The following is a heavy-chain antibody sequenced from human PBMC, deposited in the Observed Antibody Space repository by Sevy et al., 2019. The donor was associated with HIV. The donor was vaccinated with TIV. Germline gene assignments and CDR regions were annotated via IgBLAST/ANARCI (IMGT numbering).Heavy chain of an antibody. V-gene: IGHV3-15*01. J-gene: IGHJ6*02. Sequence: GGSLRLSCAASGFTFSYAWMTWVRQAPGKGLEWVGRIKSKADGGTKEDAEPVKGRFTMARDDSKNKLYLQMTSLKTEDTAVYYCSTDPIIVLLVTDGMDVWGQGTTVTVSS. CDR3: STDPIIVLLVTDGMDV. D-gene: IGHD2-8*02. CDR1: GFTFSYAW. CDR2: IKSKADGGTK.